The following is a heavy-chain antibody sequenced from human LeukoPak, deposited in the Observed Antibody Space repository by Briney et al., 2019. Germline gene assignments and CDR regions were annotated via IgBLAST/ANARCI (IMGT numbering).Heavy chain of an antibody. CDR3: AKNAFDI. Sequence: ASVKVSCKASGGTFSSYAISWVRQAPGQGLEWMGRIIPILGIANYAQKFQGRITMTRNTSISTAYMELSSLRSEDTAVYYCAKNAFDIWGQGTMVTVSS. CDR1: GGTFSSYA. V-gene: IGHV1-69*04. CDR2: IIPILGIA. J-gene: IGHJ3*02.